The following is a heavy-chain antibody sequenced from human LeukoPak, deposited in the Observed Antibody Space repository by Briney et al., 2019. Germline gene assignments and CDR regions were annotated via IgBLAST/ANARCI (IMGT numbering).Heavy chain of an antibody. D-gene: IGHD6-19*01. CDR3: ARGSSGWYQGAFDI. CDR1: GGSNSSGSYY. V-gene: IGHV4-61*02. J-gene: IGHJ3*02. CDR2: IYTGGSS. Sequence: SETLSLTCTVSGGSNSSGSYYRTWIRQPAGKGLEWIGRIYTGGSSNYNPSLKSRVTISVDTSKNQFSLKLSSVTAADTAVYYCARGSSGWYQGAFDIWGQGTMVTVSS.